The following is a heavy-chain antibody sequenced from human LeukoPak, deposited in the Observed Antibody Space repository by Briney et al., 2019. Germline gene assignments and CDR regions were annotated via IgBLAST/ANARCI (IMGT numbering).Heavy chain of an antibody. V-gene: IGHV3-30*04. CDR1: GFTFSSYA. Sequence: GGSLRLFCAASGFTFSSYAMHWVRQAPGKGLEWVAVISYDGSNKYYADSVKGRFTISRDNSKNTLYLQMNSLRAEDTAVYYCARDPLEFGYFDYWGQGTLVTVSS. CDR2: ISYDGSNK. CDR3: ARDPLEFGYFDY. D-gene: IGHD3-16*01. J-gene: IGHJ4*02.